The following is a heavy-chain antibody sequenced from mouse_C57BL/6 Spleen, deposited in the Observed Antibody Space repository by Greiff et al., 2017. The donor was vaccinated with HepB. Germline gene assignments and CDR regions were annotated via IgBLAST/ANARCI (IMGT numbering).Heavy chain of an antibody. J-gene: IGHJ4*01. D-gene: IGHD1-1*01. Sequence: QVQLQQPGAELVKPGASVKLSCKASGYTFTSYWMHWVKQRPGQGLEWIGMIHPNSGSTNYNEKFKSKATLTVDKSSSTAYMQLSSLTSEDSAVYYCARSLYYGSSYVYAMDYWGQGTSVTVSS. CDR1: GYTFTSYW. CDR2: IHPNSGST. CDR3: ARSLYYGSSYVYAMDY. V-gene: IGHV1-64*01.